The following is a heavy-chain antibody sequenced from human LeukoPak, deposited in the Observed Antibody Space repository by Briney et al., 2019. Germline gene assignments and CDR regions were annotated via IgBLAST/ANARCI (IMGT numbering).Heavy chain of an antibody. V-gene: IGHV3-15*07. J-gene: IGHJ4*02. CDR2: IKSKTDGGTT. D-gene: IGHD6-13*01. CDR3: TTDPPFSLALIAAAGTGVDYFDY. CDR1: GFTFSNAW. Sequence: KAGGSLRLSCAASGFTFSNAWMNWVRQAPGKGLEWVGRIKSKTDGGTTDYAAPVKGRFTISRDDSKNTLYLQMNSLKTEDTAVYYCTTDPPFSLALIAAAGTGVDYFDYWGQGTLVTVSS.